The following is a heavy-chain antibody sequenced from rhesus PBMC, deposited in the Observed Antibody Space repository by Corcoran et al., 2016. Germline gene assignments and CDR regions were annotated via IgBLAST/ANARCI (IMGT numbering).Heavy chain of an antibody. V-gene: IGHV4-127*01. CDR3: ARSTRNSLDV. J-gene: IGHJ5-2*02. Sequence: QVQLQESDPGLVKPSETLSLTCAVSGYSISSGYGWGWIRQPPGKGLEWIGQIVGASGRTYYNPALTIRVTVSKDPSKNQFSLKLSSVPAADSAVYYCARSTRNSLDVWGRGVLVTVSS. CDR1: GYSISSGYG. CDR2: IVGASGRT.